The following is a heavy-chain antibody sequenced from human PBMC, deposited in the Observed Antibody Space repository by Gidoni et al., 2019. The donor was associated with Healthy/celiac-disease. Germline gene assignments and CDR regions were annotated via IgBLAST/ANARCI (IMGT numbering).Heavy chain of an antibody. CDR2: IRSKANSYAT. CDR1: GVPSSASA. CDR3: TRHQPIVVVPAAIRGYYYYGMDV. Sequence: EVQLVESGGGLVQPGGSLKLSCAHSGVPSSASAMAGSRRAPRKGRDWVCCIRSKANSYATAYAASVKGRFTISRDHSKNTAYLQMNSMKTEDTAVYYCTRHQPIVVVPAAIRGYYYYGMDVWGQGTTVTVSS. V-gene: IGHV3-73*02. J-gene: IGHJ6*02. D-gene: IGHD2-2*02.